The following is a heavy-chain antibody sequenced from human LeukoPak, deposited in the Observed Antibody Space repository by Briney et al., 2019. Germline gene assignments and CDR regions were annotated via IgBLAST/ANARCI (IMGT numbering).Heavy chain of an antibody. CDR2: MNPNSGNT. D-gene: IGHD4-17*01. Sequence: ASVKVSCKASGYTFTSYDINWVRQATGQGLEWMGWMNPNSGNTGYAQKFQGRVTITRNTSISTAYMELSSLRSEGTAVYYCARGVRGAVTTGGLGGYYYYMDVWGKGTTVTVSS. CDR3: ARGVRGAVTTGGLGGYYYYMDV. V-gene: IGHV1-8*03. J-gene: IGHJ6*03. CDR1: GYTFTSYD.